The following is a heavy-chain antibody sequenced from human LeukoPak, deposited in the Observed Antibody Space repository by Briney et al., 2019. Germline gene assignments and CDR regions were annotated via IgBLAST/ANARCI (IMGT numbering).Heavy chain of an antibody. D-gene: IGHD6-19*01. CDR1: GFTFSSYS. CDR3: ARDRQWLSGNTYFDY. CDR2: ISSSSSYI. Sequence: GGSLRLSCAASGFTFSSYSMNWVRQALGKGLEWVSSISSSSSYIYYADSVKGRFTISRDNAKNSPYLQMNSLRAEDTAVYYCARDRQWLSGNTYFDYWGQGTLVTVSS. V-gene: IGHV3-21*01. J-gene: IGHJ4*02.